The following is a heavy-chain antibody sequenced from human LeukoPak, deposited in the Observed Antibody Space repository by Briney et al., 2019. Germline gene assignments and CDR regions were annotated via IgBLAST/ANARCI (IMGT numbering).Heavy chain of an antibody. D-gene: IGHD3-22*01. J-gene: IGHJ4*02. CDR1: GGSFSGYY. V-gene: IGHV4-34*01. Sequence: PSETLSLTCAVYGGSFSGYYWSWIRQAPGKGLEWIGEINHSGSTNYNPSLKSRVTISVDTSKNQFSLKLSSVTAADTAVYYCASLVNHYDSSEGAKEDRYFDYWGQGTLVTLSS. CDR3: ASLVNHYDSSEGAKEDRYFDY. CDR2: INHSGST.